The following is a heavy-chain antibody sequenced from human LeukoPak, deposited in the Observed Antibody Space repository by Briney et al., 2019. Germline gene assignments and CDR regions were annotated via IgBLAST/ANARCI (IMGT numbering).Heavy chain of an antibody. Sequence: PSETLSLTCTVAGGYISSYYWSWIRQPPGKGLEWIEYIYYSGSTNYNPSLKSRVTISVDTSKNQFSLKLSSVTAADKAVYYCARHGYSSGSLAWFDPWGQGTQVTVSS. D-gene: IGHD6-19*01. CDR3: ARHGYSSGSLAWFDP. CDR2: IYYSGST. V-gene: IGHV4-59*01. J-gene: IGHJ5*02. CDR1: GGYISSYY.